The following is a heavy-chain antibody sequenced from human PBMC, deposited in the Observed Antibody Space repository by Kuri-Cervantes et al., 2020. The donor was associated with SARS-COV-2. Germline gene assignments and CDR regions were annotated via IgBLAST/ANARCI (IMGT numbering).Heavy chain of an antibody. D-gene: IGHD1-26*01. CDR3: ARLGATRGSYYYGVDV. J-gene: IGHJ6*02. CDR2: IHYSGST. Sequence: SETLSLTCIVSGGSISGYYWSWMRQPPGKGLEWIGNIHYSGSTDYNTSLDSRVTISVDTSKNQLSLILSSVTAADAAVYYCARLGATRGSYYYGVDVWGQGTTVTVSS. V-gene: IGHV4-59*01. CDR1: GGSISGYY.